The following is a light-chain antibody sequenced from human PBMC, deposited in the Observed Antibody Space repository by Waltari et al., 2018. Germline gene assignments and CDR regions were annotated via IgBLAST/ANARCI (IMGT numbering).Light chain of an antibody. V-gene: IGKV4-1*01. CDR1: QSVLSSSNNKNY. J-gene: IGKJ2*01. CDR2: WAS. CDR3: QQCYSFPYT. Sequence: DIVMTQSPDSLAVSLGERATINCKSSQSVLSSSNNKNYLGWYQQKPGPPPKLLISWASTRESGVPDRFSGSGSWTDFTLTISSLQAEDVAVYYCQQCYSFPYTFGQGTKLEIK.